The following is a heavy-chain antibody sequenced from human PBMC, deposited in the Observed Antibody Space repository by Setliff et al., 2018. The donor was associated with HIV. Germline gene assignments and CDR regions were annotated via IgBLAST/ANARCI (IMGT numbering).Heavy chain of an antibody. CDR1: GGSFSASY. CDR3: ARHERSIFGVTYSYYMDV. D-gene: IGHD3-3*01. CDR2: INHSGTT. J-gene: IGHJ6*03. Sequence: SETLSLTCAVYGGSFSASYWSWVRQTPGKGLEWLGEINHSGTTYYNLSLKSRITMSVDTSKNRFSLKLSSVTAADTAVYYCARHERSIFGVTYSYYMDVWGKGTTVTVSS. V-gene: IGHV4-34*01.